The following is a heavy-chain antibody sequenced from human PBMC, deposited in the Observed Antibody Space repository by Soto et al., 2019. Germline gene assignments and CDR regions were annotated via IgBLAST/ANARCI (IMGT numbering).Heavy chain of an antibody. D-gene: IGHD3-9*01. V-gene: IGHV4-34*01. CDR1: GGSFSGYY. CDR3: ARGLYDILTGYYNPPYYYYMDV. J-gene: IGHJ6*03. CDR2: INHSGST. Sequence: SETLSLTCAVYGGSFSGYYWSWIRQPPGKGLEWIGEINHSGSTNYNPSLKSRVTISVDTSKNQFSLKLSSVTAADTAVYYCARGLYDILTGYYNPPYYYYMDVWGKGTTVTVSS.